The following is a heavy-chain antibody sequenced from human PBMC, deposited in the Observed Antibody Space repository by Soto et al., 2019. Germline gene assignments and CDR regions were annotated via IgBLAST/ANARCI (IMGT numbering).Heavy chain of an antibody. Sequence: GGSLILSCAASGFSFSDSAMHWVRQASGKGLEWVGRIRSKHNNYADSVKGRFTISRDNSKNTLYLQMNSLRAEDTAVYYCAKELHTSSGWSQVIYWGQGTLVTVSS. D-gene: IGHD6-19*01. CDR1: GFSFSDSA. V-gene: IGHV3-73*01. J-gene: IGHJ4*02. CDR3: AKELHTSSGWSQVIY. CDR2: IRSKHNNY.